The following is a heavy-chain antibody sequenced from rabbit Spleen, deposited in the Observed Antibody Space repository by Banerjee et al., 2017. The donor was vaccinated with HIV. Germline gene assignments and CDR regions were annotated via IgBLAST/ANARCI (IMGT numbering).Heavy chain of an antibody. CDR3: ARDLAGVIGWNFYL. D-gene: IGHD4-1*01. CDR1: GFSFSNKAV. J-gene: IGHJ4*01. V-gene: IGHV1S45*01. Sequence: QEQLVESGGGLVKPEGSLKLSCTASGFSFSNKAVMCWVRQAPGKGLEWIACINAGSSGFTYFATWAKGRFTISRTSSTTVTLRMTSLTAADTATYFCARDLAGVIGWNFYLWGPGTLVTVS. CDR2: INAGSSGFT.